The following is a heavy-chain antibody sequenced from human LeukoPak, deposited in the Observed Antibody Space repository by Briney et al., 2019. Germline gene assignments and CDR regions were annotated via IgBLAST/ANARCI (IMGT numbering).Heavy chain of an antibody. D-gene: IGHD6-13*01. V-gene: IGHV3-7*01. Sequence: GGSLRLSCAASGFTFSDYWMSWVRQAPGKGLEWVANIKQDGGEKYYVDSVKGRFTISRDNAKNSLYLQMNSLRDEDTAVYYCARDWGYSSNWDLFDYWGQRILVTVSS. J-gene: IGHJ4*02. CDR1: GFTFSDYW. CDR2: IKQDGGEK. CDR3: ARDWGYSSNWDLFDY.